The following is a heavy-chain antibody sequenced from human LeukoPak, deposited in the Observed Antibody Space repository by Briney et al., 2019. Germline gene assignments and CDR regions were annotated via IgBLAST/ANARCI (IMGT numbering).Heavy chain of an antibody. CDR3: ARDYYYDSSGSDY. V-gene: IGHV4-38-2*02. Sequence: KTSETLSLTCTVSGYSISSGYYWGCIRQPPGKGLEWIGSVDQSGSTYYNPSLKSRVTISLDTSKNQFSLKLSSVTAADTAVYYCARDYYYDSSGSDYWGQGTLVTVSS. CDR1: GYSISSGYY. J-gene: IGHJ4*02. CDR2: VDQSGST. D-gene: IGHD3-22*01.